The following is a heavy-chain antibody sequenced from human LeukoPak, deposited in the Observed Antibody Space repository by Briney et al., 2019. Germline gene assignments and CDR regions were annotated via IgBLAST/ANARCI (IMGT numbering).Heavy chain of an antibody. CDR1: GYSFTKYW. J-gene: IGHJ3*02. D-gene: IGHD5-24*01. CDR2: IYPDDSDT. Sequence: GESLKISWKGSGYSFTKYWTGWVRQMPGKGLEWMGIIYPDDSDTRYSPSFQGQVTMSADKSINTAYLPWGSLKASDTAIYPCARLRDSYKFSLDVFDMWGEGTMVIVSS. CDR3: ARLRDSYKFSLDVFDM. V-gene: IGHV5-51*01.